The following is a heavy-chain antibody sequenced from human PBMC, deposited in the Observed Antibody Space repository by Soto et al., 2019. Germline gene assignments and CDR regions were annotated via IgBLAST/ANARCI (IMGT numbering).Heavy chain of an antibody. J-gene: IGHJ3*02. CDR1: GGSISSYY. CDR2: IYYSGST. V-gene: IGHV4-59*01. CDR3: ARGRGGWFINQLLNAFDI. Sequence: QVQLQESGPGLVKPSETLSLTCTVSGGSISSYYWSWIRQPPGKGLEWIGYIYYSGSTNYNPSLKRRVTISVDTSKNQFSLKLSSVTDADTAVYYCARGRGGWFINQLLNAFDIWGQGTMVTVSS. D-gene: IGHD2-2*01.